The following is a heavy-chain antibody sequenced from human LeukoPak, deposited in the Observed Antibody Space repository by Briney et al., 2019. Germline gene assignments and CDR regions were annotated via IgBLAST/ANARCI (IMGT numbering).Heavy chain of an antibody. V-gene: IGHV1-69*05. D-gene: IGHD6-6*01. J-gene: IGHJ2*01. Sequence: SVKVSCKASGGTFSSSAISWVRQAPGQGLEWMGGIIPIFGTANYAQKFQGRVTITTDESTSTAYMELSSLRSEDTAVYYCARGGYSSSSTLGYFDLWGRGTLVTVSS. CDR1: GGTFSSSA. CDR2: IIPIFGTA. CDR3: ARGGYSSSSTLGYFDL.